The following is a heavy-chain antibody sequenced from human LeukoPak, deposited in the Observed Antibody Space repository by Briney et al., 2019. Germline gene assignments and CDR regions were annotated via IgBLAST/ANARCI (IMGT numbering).Heavy chain of an antibody. V-gene: IGHV3-48*02. D-gene: IGHD4/OR15-4a*01. Sequence: PGGSLRLSCAASGFTFNTYSMNWVRQAPGKGLEWVSYINDISSTIWYADSVKGRFTISRDNTKNSLYLQMYSLRDEDTAVYYCARDKDYGFDYWGQGTLVAVSP. CDR2: INDISSTI. J-gene: IGHJ4*02. CDR3: ARDKDYGFDY. CDR1: GFTFNTYS.